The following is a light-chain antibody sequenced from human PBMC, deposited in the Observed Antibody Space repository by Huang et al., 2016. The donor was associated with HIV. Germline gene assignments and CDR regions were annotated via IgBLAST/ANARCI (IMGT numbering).Light chain of an antibody. Sequence: DVVMTQSPLSLPVTLGQPASISCRSSQSLGHSDGNTYLNWLQQRPGQSPRRLIYKVSNRDSGVPYRVSGSGSGTDFTLKISRVEAEDVGVYYCMQGTHWPLFGQGTKLEIK. CDR2: KVS. CDR1: QSLGHSDGNTY. V-gene: IGKV2-30*02. J-gene: IGKJ2*01. CDR3: MQGTHWPL.